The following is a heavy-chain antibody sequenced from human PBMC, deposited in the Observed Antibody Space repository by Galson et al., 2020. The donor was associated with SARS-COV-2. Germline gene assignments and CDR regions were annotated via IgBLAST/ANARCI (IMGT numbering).Heavy chain of an antibody. J-gene: IGHJ4*02. CDR2: LSAKSETA. V-gene: IGHV3-23*01. CDR3: AKDLIEAPGTNLDS. Sequence: GGSLRLSCAASGFIFTDCLMTWVRQAPGKGPEWVSGLSAKSETAYYADFAKGRFTISRDNTKNTLYLQMDSLTAEDTAIYYCAKDLIEAPGTNLDSWGQGTLVTVSS. D-gene: IGHD6-13*01. CDR1: GFIFTDCL.